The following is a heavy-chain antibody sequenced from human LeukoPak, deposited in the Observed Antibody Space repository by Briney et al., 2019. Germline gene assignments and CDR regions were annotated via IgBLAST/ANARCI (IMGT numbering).Heavy chain of an antibody. CDR1: GYSISTGRY. V-gene: IGHV4-38-2*01. D-gene: IGHD2-2*01. CDR2: IYQSGST. CDR3: ARSLSTAGIDY. J-gene: IGHJ4*02. Sequence: SETLSLTCAVSGYSISTGRYWGWIRQHPGQGLEWIGSIYQSGSTYYNPSLKSRVTISVDTSKNQFSLNLRSVTAADTAVYYCARSLSTAGIDYWGQGTLVTVSS.